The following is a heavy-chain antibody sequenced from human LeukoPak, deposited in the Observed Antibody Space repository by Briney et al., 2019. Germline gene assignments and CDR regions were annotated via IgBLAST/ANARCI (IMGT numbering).Heavy chain of an antibody. CDR1: GSTFSSYG. D-gene: IGHD2-2*01. CDR2: IWYDGSNK. CDR3: ARARYCSSTSCFNYYYYGMDV. V-gene: IGHV3-33*01. Sequence: GGSLRLSCAASGSTFSSYGMHWVRQAPGKGLEWVAVIWYDGSNKYYADSVKGRFTISRDNSKNTLYLQMNSLRAEDTAVYYCARARYCSSTSCFNYYYYGMDVWGQGTTVTVSS. J-gene: IGHJ6*02.